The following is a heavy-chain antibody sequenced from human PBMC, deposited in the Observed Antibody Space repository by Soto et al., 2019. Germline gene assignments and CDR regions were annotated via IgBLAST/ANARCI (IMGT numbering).Heavy chain of an antibody. CDR1: GGSISSYY. CDR3: ARAEGYSYGLYYYYGMEV. Sequence: TSETLSLTCTVSGGSISSYYWSWIRQPPGKGLEWIGYIYYSGSTNYNPSLKSRVTISVDTSKNQFSLKLSSVTAADTAVYYCARAEGYSYGLYYYYGMEVWGQGTTVTLSS. D-gene: IGHD5-18*01. CDR2: IYYSGST. V-gene: IGHV4-59*01. J-gene: IGHJ6*02.